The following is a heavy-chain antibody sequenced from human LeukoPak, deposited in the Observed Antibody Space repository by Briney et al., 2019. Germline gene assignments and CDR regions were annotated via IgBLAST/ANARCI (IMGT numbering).Heavy chain of an antibody. Sequence: VGSLRLSCAASGFTFSSYSMNWVRQAPGKGLEWVSYIRRSSSTIYYADSVEGRFTISRDNAKNSLYLQMNSLRAEDTAVYYCVLGQQLDQAYYYYYMDVWGKGTTVTVSS. D-gene: IGHD6-6*01. CDR3: VLGQQLDQAYYYYYMDV. J-gene: IGHJ6*03. V-gene: IGHV3-48*01. CDR1: GFTFSSYS. CDR2: IRRSSSTI.